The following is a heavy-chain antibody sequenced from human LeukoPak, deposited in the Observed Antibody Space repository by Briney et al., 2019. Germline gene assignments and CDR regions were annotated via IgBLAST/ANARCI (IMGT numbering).Heavy chain of an antibody. CDR1: GYTFTGYY. V-gene: IGHV1-2*06. CDR2: INPNSGGT. J-gene: IGHJ4*02. Sequence: ASVKVSCKASGYTFTGYYMHWVRQAPGQGLEWMGRINPNSGGTNYAQKFQGRVTMARDTSISTAYMELSRLRSDDTAVYYCARATVVTLGLLGYWGQGTLVTVSS. CDR3: ARATVVTLGLLGY. D-gene: IGHD4-23*01.